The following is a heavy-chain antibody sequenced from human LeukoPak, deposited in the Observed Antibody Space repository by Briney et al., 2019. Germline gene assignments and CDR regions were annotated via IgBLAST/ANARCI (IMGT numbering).Heavy chain of an antibody. D-gene: IGHD4/OR15-4a*01. Sequence: PGGSLRLSCAASGFTFSSHSMNWVRQAPGKGLEWVSSISSTSTYIYYADSVKGRFTISRDNAKNSLSLQMNSLRVEDTAVYYCARRAGAYSHPYDYWGQGTLVTVSS. CDR1: GFTFSSHS. CDR3: ARRAGAYSHPYDY. CDR2: ISSTSTYI. J-gene: IGHJ4*02. V-gene: IGHV3-21*01.